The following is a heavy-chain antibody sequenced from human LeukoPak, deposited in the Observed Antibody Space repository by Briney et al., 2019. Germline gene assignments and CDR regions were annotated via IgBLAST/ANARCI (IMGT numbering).Heavy chain of an antibody. CDR3: ARLPPFSSGRGGLFEY. V-gene: IGHV5-51*01. Sequence: GESLKISGQPPEYTFTSYSIAGAGQMHGKGREWMGIIFAGDSDTRYSPSLQGQVTISADRSSSPAYVKWNSLKASDTAVYYCARLPPFSSGRGGLFEYWGQGTLVTVSS. J-gene: IGHJ4*02. CDR2: IFAGDSDT. CDR1: EYTFTSYS. D-gene: IGHD3-22*01.